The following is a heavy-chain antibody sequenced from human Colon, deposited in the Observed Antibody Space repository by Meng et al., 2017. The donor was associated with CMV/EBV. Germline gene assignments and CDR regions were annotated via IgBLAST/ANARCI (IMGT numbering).Heavy chain of an antibody. CDR2: INSDGRSI. Sequence: GESLKISCAASGFTFRTYWMHWVRQAPGKGLVWVSRINSDGRSITYADAVKGRFTISRDNAKNTLYLQMNSLKAEDTAVYYCARDGRYDNGSYYYNYAMDVWGQGTMVTVSS. CDR1: GFTFRTYW. CDR3: ARDGRYDNGSYYYNYAMDV. V-gene: IGHV3-74*03. D-gene: IGHD4-17*01. J-gene: IGHJ6*02.